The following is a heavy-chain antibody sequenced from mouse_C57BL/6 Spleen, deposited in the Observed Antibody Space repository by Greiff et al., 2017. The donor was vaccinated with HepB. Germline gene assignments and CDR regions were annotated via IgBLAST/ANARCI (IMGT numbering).Heavy chain of an antibody. CDR1: GYSFTSGYC. Sequence: VQLKESGPGLVKPSQSLSLSCSVTGYSFTSGYCWYWLRQFPGNKLEWMVYISYDGSNNYNPSLKNRISITRDTSKNQFFLKLNSVTTEDTATYYCAREGAIYYDYDSYWGQGTLVTVSA. V-gene: IGHV3-6*01. CDR3: AREGAIYYDYDSY. J-gene: IGHJ3*01. CDR2: ISYDGSN. D-gene: IGHD2-4*01.